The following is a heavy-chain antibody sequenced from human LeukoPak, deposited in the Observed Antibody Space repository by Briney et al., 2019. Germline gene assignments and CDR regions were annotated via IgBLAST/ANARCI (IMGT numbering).Heavy chain of an antibody. J-gene: IGHJ4*02. CDR2: FSGSGGST. CDR1: GFSFNTYA. V-gene: IGHV3-23*01. Sequence: GGSLRLSCAASGFSFNTYAMSWVRQAPGKGLEWVSAFSGSGGSTYYADSVKGRFTISRDNSKNTLFLQTNNLRVEDTAVYYCAKGPGSNSGYYYVFHSWGQGTLVTVSS. CDR3: AKGPGSNSGYYYVFHS. D-gene: IGHD3-22*01.